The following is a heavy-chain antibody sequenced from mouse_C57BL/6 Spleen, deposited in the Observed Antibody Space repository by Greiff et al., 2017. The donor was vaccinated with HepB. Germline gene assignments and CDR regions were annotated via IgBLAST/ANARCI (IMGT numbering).Heavy chain of an antibody. CDR1: GFTFSSYG. CDR3: ARRDSSIDY. Sequence: DVMLVESGGDLVKPGGSLKLSCAASGFTFSSYGMSWVRQTPDKRLEWVATISSGGSYTYYPDSVKGRFTISRDNAKNTLYLQMSSLKSEDTAMYYCARRDSSIDYWGQGTTLTVSS. J-gene: IGHJ2*01. D-gene: IGHD3-2*02. CDR2: ISSGGSYT. V-gene: IGHV5-6*02.